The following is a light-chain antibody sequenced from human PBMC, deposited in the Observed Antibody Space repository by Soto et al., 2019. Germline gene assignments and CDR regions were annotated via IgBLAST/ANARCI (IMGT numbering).Light chain of an antibody. CDR1: QTINTY. V-gene: IGKV1-39*01. CDR2: AAS. Sequence: DIQMTQSPSSLSASVGDRVTVTCRTSQTINTYLNWYHQKPGRPPKLLIYAASSLQSGVPLRFSGSGSGTHFTLTISSLQYEDFATYYCQQSYINPYTFGQGTKLEIK. J-gene: IGKJ2*01. CDR3: QQSYINPYT.